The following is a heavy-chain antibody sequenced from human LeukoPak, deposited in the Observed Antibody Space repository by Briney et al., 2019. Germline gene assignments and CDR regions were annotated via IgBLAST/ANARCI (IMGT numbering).Heavy chain of an antibody. V-gene: IGHV3-21*04. CDR3: ARLLHDSGTNWFDP. Sequence: GGSLRLSCAASAFSFSYYSMHWVRQAPGKGLEWVSSITSGSNYMYYADSVKGRFTISRDNAKNPLYLQMNSLRAEDTAVYYCARLLHDSGTNWFDPWGQGTLVTVSS. J-gene: IGHJ5*02. CDR2: ITSGSNYM. CDR1: AFSFSYYS. D-gene: IGHD1-26*01.